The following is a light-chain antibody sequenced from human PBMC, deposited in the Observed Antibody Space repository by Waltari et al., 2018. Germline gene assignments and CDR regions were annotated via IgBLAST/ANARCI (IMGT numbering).Light chain of an antibody. CDR1: QGIIND. J-gene: IGKJ3*01. CDR3: LQHDTYPLT. V-gene: IGKV1-17*01. Sequence: DIQMTQSPSSLSASLGDRVTITCRASQGIINDLDWYQQKPGKAPKRLIYAASSLQSGVPSRFSGSGSGTEFTLTISSLQPEDFATYFCLQHDTYPLTFGPGTKLDIK. CDR2: AAS.